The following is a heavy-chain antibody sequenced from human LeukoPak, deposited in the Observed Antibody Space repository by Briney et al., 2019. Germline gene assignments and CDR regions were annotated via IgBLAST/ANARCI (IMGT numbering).Heavy chain of an antibody. D-gene: IGHD5-18*01. V-gene: IGHV4-34*01. CDR3: AREVDGYSYGYRSYDYYYMDV. CDR2: INHSGST. CDR1: GGSFSGYY. Sequence: SETLSLTCAVYGGSFSGYYWSWICQPPGKGLEWIGEINHSGSTNYNPSLKSRVTISVDTSKNQFSLKLSSVTAADTAVYYCAREVDGYSYGYRSYDYYYMDVWGKGTTVTVSS. J-gene: IGHJ6*03.